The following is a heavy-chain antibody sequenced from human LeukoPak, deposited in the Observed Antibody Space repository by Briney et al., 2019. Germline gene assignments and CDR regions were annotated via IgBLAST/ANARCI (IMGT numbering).Heavy chain of an antibody. Sequence: ASVKVSCKCSGYTFTSYGISWVRQAPGQGVEWVGWISAYNGKTNYAQRLQGRVTMTTHTHTRTAYMELRSLRSDDTAVYYCAREKNMPDYDYVWGSPALDYWGQGNLVTVSS. CDR2: ISAYNGKT. J-gene: IGHJ4*02. D-gene: IGHD3-16*01. V-gene: IGHV1-18*01. CDR1: GYTFTSYG. CDR3: AREKNMPDYDYVWGSPALDY.